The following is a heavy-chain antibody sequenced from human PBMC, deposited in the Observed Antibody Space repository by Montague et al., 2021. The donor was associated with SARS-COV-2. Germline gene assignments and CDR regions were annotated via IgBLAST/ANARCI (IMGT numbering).Heavy chain of an antibody. CDR1: GGSITTYY. D-gene: IGHD4/OR15-4a*01. CDR2: LSTSGST. V-gene: IGHV4-4*07. CDR3: ARDASSANSPANNWFDS. Sequence: SETLSLTCSVSGGSITTYYWSWVRQPAGKGLEWIGRLSTSGSTNYNPSLKSRVTMPLDTSKNQVSLKLSSVTAADTAVYYCARDASSANSPANNWFDSWGQGTRLPV. J-gene: IGHJ5*01.